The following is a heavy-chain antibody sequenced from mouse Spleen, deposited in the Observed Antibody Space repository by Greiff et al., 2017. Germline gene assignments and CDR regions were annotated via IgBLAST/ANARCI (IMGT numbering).Heavy chain of an antibody. V-gene: IGHV1-50*01. CDR1: GYTFTSYW. Sequence: QVQLQQPGAELVKPGASVKLSCKASGYTFTSYWMQWVKQRPGQGLEWIGEIDPSDSYTNYNQKFKGKATLTVDTSSSTAYMQLSSLTSEDSAVYFCARDWEYAMDYWGQGTSVTVSS. J-gene: IGHJ4*01. CDR3: ARDWEYAMDY. D-gene: IGHD4-1*01. CDR2: IDPSDSYT.